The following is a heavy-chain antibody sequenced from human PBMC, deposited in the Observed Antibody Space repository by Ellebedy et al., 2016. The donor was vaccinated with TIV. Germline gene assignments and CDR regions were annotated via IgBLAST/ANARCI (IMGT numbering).Heavy chain of an antibody. CDR3: AKGGLDGWYFDL. CDR2: ISGSGGST. J-gene: IGHJ2*01. V-gene: IGHV3-23*01. D-gene: IGHD6-19*01. Sequence: GGSLRLXCAASGFTFSSYAMSWVRQAPGKGLEWVSAISGSGGSTYYADSVKGRFTISRDNSKNTLYLQMNSLRAEDTAVYYCAKGGLDGWYFDLWGRGTLVTVSS. CDR1: GFTFSSYA.